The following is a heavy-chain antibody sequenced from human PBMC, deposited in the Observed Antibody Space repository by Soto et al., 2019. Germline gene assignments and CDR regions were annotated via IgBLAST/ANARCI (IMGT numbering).Heavy chain of an antibody. Sequence: SSETLSLTCTVSGGSIISGGYYWIWIRQHPGKGLEWIGYIYYSGSTYYNPSLKSRVTISVDTSKNQFSLKLSSVTAADTAVYYCARAPYYYDSSAPSFDYWGQGTLVTVSS. CDR1: GGSIISGGYY. J-gene: IGHJ4*02. V-gene: IGHV4-31*03. CDR3: ARAPYYYDSSAPSFDY. D-gene: IGHD3-22*01. CDR2: IYYSGST.